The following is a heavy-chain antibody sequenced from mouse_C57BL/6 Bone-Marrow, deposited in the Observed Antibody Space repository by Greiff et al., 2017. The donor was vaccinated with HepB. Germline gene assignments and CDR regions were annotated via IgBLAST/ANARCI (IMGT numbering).Heavy chain of an antibody. CDR1: GYTFTSYW. CDR3: ARSTTVEGDHY. V-gene: IGHV1-64*01. CDR2: IHPNSGST. J-gene: IGHJ4*01. Sequence: VQLQQPGAELVKPGASVKSSCKASGYTFTSYWMHWVKQRPGQGLEWIGMIHPNSGSTNYNEKFKSKATLTVDKSSSTAYMQLSSLTSEDSAVYYCARSTTVEGDHYWGQGTSVTVSS. D-gene: IGHD1-1*01.